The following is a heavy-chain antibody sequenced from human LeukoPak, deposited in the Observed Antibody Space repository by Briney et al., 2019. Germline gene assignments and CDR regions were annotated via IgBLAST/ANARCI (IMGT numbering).Heavy chain of an antibody. V-gene: IGHV1-69*06. CDR3: ATPPGLRANH. J-gene: IGHJ4*02. D-gene: IGHD3-16*01. CDR2: IIPIFGTA. Sequence: ASVKVSCKASGGTFSSYAISWVRQAPGQGLEWMGGIIPIFGTANYAQKFQGRVTITADKSTSTAYMELSSLRSEDTAVYFCATPPGLRANHWGQGTLVTVSS. CDR1: GGTFSSYA.